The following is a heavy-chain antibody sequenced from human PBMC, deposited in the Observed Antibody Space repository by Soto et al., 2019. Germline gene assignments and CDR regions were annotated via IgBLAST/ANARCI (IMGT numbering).Heavy chain of an antibody. J-gene: IGHJ4*02. V-gene: IGHV1-18*01. CDR1: GYTFTSYG. CDR3: ARISRTYYDYIWGSYRLDY. Sequence: GASVKVSCKASGYTFTSYGISWVRQAPGQGLEWMGWISAYNGNTNYAQKLQGRVTMTTDTSTSTAYMELRSLRSDDTAVYYCARISRTYYDYIWGSYRLDYWGQGTLVTVSS. CDR2: ISAYNGNT. D-gene: IGHD3-16*02.